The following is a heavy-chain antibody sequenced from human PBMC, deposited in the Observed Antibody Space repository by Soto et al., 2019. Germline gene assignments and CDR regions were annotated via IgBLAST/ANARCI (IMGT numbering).Heavy chain of an antibody. Sequence: EVQLLESGGGLVQPGGSLRLSCAASGFTFSSYAMSWVRQAPGKGLEWVSVISGSGGSTYYADSVKGRFTISRDNSQNTLYLQMNSLRAEDTAVYYCAKEVSEDFWSGYWAYYYYGMDVWGQGTTVTVSS. CDR1: GFTFSSYA. D-gene: IGHD3-3*01. CDR3: AKEVSEDFWSGYWAYYYYGMDV. V-gene: IGHV3-23*01. J-gene: IGHJ6*02. CDR2: ISGSGGST.